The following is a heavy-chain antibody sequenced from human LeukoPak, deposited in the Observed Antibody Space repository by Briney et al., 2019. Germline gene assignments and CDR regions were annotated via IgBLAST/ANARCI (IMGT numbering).Heavy chain of an antibody. Sequence: PSQTLSLTCTVSGGSISSYYWSWIRQPPGKGLEWIGYIYYTGSTSYNPSLKSRVTISMDTSKNQFSLKLSSVTAADSAVYYCARPDYSGSGTYTEFDAFDIWGQGPMVTVSS. CDR2: IYYTGST. CDR3: ARPDYSGSGTYTEFDAFDI. J-gene: IGHJ3*02. V-gene: IGHV4-59*01. D-gene: IGHD3-10*01. CDR1: GGSISSYY.